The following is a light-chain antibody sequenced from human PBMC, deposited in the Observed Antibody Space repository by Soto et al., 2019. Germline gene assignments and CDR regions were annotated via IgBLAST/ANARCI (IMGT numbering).Light chain of an antibody. V-gene: IGLV2-8*01. CDR3: AAWDDSLHVYV. CDR1: SSDIGGYNS. J-gene: IGLJ1*01. CDR2: DAT. Sequence: QSVLTQSPSASGSPGQSVTISCTGTSSDIGGYNSVSWYQQHPGKAPKVMIYDATKRPSGVPDRFSGSKSGTSASLAISGLLSDDGADYYCAAWDDSLHVYVFGAGTKVTVL.